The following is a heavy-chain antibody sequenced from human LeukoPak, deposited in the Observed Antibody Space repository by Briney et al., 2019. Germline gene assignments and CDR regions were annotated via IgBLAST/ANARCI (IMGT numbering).Heavy chain of an antibody. CDR1: GFTFSSYS. D-gene: IGHD3-3*01. Sequence: NPGGSLRLSCAASGFTFSSYSMNWVRQAPGKGLEWVSSISSSSSYIYYADSVKGRFTISRDNSKNTLYLQMNSLRAEDTAVYYCAKSALEWTGNSFDYWGQGTLVTVSS. V-gene: IGHV3-21*04. CDR3: AKSALEWTGNSFDY. J-gene: IGHJ4*02. CDR2: ISSSSSYI.